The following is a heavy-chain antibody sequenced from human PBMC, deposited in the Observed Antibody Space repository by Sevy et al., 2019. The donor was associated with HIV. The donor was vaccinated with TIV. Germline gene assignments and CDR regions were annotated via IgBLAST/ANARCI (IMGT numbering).Heavy chain of an antibody. CDR2: ISGSGGST. D-gene: IGHD2-21*02. J-gene: IGHJ3*02. CDR3: AKSNPLDCGGDCYSSDDAFDI. CDR1: GFTFSSYA. V-gene: IGHV3-23*01. Sequence: GGSLRLSCAASGFTFSSYAMSWVRQAPGKGLEWVSAISGSGGSTYYEDSVKGRFTISRDNSKNTLYLQMNSLRAEDTAVYYCAKSNPLDCGGDCYSSDDAFDIWGQGTMVTVSS.